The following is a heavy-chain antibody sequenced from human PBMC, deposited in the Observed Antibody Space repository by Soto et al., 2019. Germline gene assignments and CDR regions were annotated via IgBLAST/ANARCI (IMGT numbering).Heavy chain of an antibody. CDR3: ARVHLGGGSLYYFDD. D-gene: IGHD2-15*01. J-gene: IGHJ4*02. CDR2: IYPGDSDT. V-gene: IGHV5-51*01. Sequence: GESLKISCKGSGYSFTSYWIGWVRQMPGKGLEWMGIIYPGDSDTRYSPSFQGQVTISADKSISTAYLQWSSLKASDTAMYYCARVHLGGGSLYYFDDWGQGTLVTVSS. CDR1: GYSFTSYW.